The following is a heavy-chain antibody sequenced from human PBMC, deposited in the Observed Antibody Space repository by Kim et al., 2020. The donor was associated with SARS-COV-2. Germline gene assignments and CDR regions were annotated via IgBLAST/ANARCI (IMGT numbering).Heavy chain of an antibody. V-gene: IGHV1-46*01. Sequence: ASVKVSCKASGYTFTSYYMHWVRQAPGQGLEWMGIINPSGGSTSYAQKFQGRVTMTRDTSTSTVYMELSSLRSEDTAVYYCARASHYDYVWGSPGSNFDYWGQGTLVTVSS. CDR3: ARASHYDYVWGSPGSNFDY. D-gene: IGHD3-16*01. J-gene: IGHJ4*02. CDR1: GYTFTSYY. CDR2: INPSGGST.